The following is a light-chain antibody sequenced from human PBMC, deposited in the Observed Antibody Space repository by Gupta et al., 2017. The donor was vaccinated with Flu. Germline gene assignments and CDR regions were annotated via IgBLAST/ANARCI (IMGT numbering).Light chain of an antibody. Sequence: PSSLSASVGDRVTITCRASQSISSYLNWYQQKPGKAPKLLIYAASSLQSGVPSRFSGSGSGTDFTLTISSLQPEDFATYYCQQSDSTPITFGQGTRLEIK. CDR2: AAS. CDR1: QSISSY. CDR3: QQSDSTPIT. V-gene: IGKV1-39*01. J-gene: IGKJ5*01.